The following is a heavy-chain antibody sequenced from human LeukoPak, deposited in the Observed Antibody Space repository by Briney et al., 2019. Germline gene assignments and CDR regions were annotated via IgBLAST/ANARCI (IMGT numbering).Heavy chain of an antibody. CDR2: VYHSGST. CDR1: GDSISSSSYY. D-gene: IGHD6-13*01. V-gene: IGHV4-39*01. CDR3: GYSSSSRSYYFDY. J-gene: IGHJ4*02. Sequence: SETLSLTCTVSGDSISSSSYYWGWIRQPPGKGLEWIGSVYHSGSTYHNPSLKSRVTISVDTSKNQFSLKLSSVTAADTAVYYCGYSSSSRSYYFDYWGQGTLVTVSS.